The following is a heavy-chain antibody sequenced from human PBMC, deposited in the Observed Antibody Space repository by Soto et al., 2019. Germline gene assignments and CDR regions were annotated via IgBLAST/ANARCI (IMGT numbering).Heavy chain of an antibody. J-gene: IGHJ4*02. CDR3: ARDRPNLPGTYDY. Sequence: QVQVQESGPGLVKPSGTLSLTGAVSGGSFISSNWWSWVRQHPGTGLEWIGEICHTGSTNYNPFIKSRVTISVDKSKNQFSLKLNSVTAADTDVYYCARDRPNLPGTYDYWGQGTLVSVSS. D-gene: IGHD1-26*01. V-gene: IGHV4-4*02. CDR2: ICHTGST. CDR1: GGSFISSNW.